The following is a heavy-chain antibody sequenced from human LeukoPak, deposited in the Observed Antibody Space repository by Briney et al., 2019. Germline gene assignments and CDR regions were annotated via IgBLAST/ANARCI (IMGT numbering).Heavy chain of an antibody. D-gene: IGHD2-15*01. V-gene: IGHV3-30*03. CDR3: ARDHDIVVVVAAMGAFDI. CDR2: ISYDGSNK. Sequence: PGGSLRLSCAASGFTFSSYGMHWVRQAPGKGLEWVAVISYDGSNKYYADSVKGRFTISRDNSKNTLYLQMNSLRAEDTAVYYCARDHDIVVVVAAMGAFDIWGQGTMVTVSS. J-gene: IGHJ3*02. CDR1: GFTFSSYG.